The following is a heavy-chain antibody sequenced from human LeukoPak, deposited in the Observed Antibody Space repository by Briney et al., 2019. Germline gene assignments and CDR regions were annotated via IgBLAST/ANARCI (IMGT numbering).Heavy chain of an antibody. V-gene: IGHV1-18*01. Sequence: ASVKVSCKASGYTFTSYGISWVRQAPGQGLEWMGWISAYNGNTNYAQKLQGRVTMTTDTSTSTAYMELRSLRSEDTAVYYCARVEYSSSSGYFDYWGQGTLVTVSS. CDR2: ISAYNGNT. CDR3: ARVEYSSSSGYFDY. CDR1: GYTFTSYG. D-gene: IGHD6-6*01. J-gene: IGHJ4*02.